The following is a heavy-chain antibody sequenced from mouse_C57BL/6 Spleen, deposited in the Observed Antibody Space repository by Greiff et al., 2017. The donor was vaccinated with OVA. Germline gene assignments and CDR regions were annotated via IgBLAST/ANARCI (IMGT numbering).Heavy chain of an antibody. CDR3: ARRGTGYYAMDY. J-gene: IGHJ4*01. CDR2: IYPRSGNT. Sequence: QVQLKESGAELARPGASVKLSCKASGYTFTSYGISWVKQRTGQGLEWIGEIYPRSGNTYYNEKFKGKATLTADKSSSTAYMELRSLTSEDSAVYVCARRGTGYYAMDYWGQGTSVTVSS. V-gene: IGHV1-81*01. D-gene: IGHD3-1*01. CDR1: GYTFTSYG.